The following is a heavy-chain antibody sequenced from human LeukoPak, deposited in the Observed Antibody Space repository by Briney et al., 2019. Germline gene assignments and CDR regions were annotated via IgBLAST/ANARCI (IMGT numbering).Heavy chain of an antibody. CDR1: GFTFRNDW. D-gene: IGHD4-17*01. Sequence: GGALRLSCAASGFTFRNDWMSWVRQAPGKGLEWVALIKPDGSEKFFVPSVKGRFTISRDNAKNSLDLQMNSLRAEDTAVYYCARAYYGDFVWGQGTLVTVSS. CDR3: ARAYYGDFV. V-gene: IGHV3-7*04. CDR2: IKPDGSEK. J-gene: IGHJ4*02.